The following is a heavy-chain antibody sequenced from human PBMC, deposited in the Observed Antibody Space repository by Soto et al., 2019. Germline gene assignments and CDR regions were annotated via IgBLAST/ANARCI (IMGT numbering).Heavy chain of an antibody. D-gene: IGHD6-19*01. Sequence: GESLKISCKGSGYRFINYWIGWVRQMPGKGLEWMGIINPGDSDTRYSPSFQGQVTISADKSISTAYLQWSSLKASDTAIYFCASSFTAGKAGDYWGQGTLVTVYS. J-gene: IGHJ4*02. CDR3: ASSFTAGKAGDY. CDR1: GYRFINYW. CDR2: INPGDSDT. V-gene: IGHV5-51*01.